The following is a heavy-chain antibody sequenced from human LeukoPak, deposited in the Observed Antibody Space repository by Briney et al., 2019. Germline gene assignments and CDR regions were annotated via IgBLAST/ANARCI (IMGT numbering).Heavy chain of an antibody. D-gene: IGHD2-21*02. V-gene: IGHV4-59*01. CDR3: ARDVYCGGDCSYFDS. CDR1: GGSISRYY. J-gene: IGHJ4*02. CDR2: IYYSGST. Sequence: SETLSLTCTVSGGSISRYYWSWIRQPPGKGLEWIGYIYYSGSTNYNPSLKSRVTLSLDTSRNQFSLKLTSVTAADTAVYYCARDVYCGGDCSYFDSWGQGTLVTVSS.